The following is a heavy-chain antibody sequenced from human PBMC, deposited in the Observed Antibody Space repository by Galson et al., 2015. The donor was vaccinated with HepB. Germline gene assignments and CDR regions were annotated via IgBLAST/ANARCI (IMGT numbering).Heavy chain of an antibody. CDR1: GFTFSNYA. Sequence: SLRLSCAASGFTFSNYAMSWVRQTPGKGLEWVSAFSGTTGGTTYADSVKGRFTISRDSSKNTLYLQMNSLRAEDTAVYYCAKVRGIWYFDLWGRGTLVTVSS. CDR2: FSGTTGGT. CDR3: AKVRGIWYFDL. D-gene: IGHD6-13*01. V-gene: IGHV3-23*01. J-gene: IGHJ2*01.